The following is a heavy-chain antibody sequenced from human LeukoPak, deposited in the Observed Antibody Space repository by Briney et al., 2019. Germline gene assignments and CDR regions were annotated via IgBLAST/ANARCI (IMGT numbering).Heavy chain of an antibody. V-gene: IGHV1-2*02. CDR3: ARSPRVAAPSPGWTFDF. J-gene: IGHJ3*01. Sequence: ASVKVSCKASGYTFTGYYMNWVRQAPGQGLEWMGWINSYSGGTYYAQNFQGRVTMTRDTSSNTAYMELSGLRSDDTAVFYCARSPRVAAPSPGWTFDFWGQGTMLTVFS. D-gene: IGHD6-19*01. CDR1: GYTFTGYY. CDR2: INSYSGGT.